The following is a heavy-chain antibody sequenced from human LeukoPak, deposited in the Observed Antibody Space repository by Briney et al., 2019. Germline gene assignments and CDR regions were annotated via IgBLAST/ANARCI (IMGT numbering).Heavy chain of an antibody. Sequence: GGSLRLSCAASGFTFSSYAMNWVRQAPGKGLEWVAVIWYDGSNKYYADSVKGQVTISRDNSKNTLFLQMDGLRAEDTAVYYCARGAWDSRVSFFFDSWGQGTLVTVSS. CDR2: IWYDGSNK. CDR1: GFTFSSYA. D-gene: IGHD3-22*01. V-gene: IGHV3-33*01. J-gene: IGHJ4*02. CDR3: ARGAWDSRVSFFFDS.